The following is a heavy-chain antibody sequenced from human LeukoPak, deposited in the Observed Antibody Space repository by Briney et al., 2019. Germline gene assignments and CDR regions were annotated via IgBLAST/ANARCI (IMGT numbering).Heavy chain of an antibody. J-gene: IGHJ4*02. Sequence: GGSLRLSCVVSGLTFSSYSMSWVRQAPGKGLDWVSGISASGGDTWYPDSVKGRFTISRDNSKNTLFLQMSSLRVEDTAMYYCAKYGSGSYPDYWGQGTLVTVSS. CDR3: AKYGSGSYPDY. V-gene: IGHV3-23*01. CDR1: GLTFSSYS. CDR2: ISASGGDT. D-gene: IGHD3-10*01.